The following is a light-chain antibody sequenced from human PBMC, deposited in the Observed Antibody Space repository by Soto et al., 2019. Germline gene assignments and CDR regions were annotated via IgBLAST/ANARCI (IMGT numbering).Light chain of an antibody. CDR1: QTVSSNY. Sequence: EIVLTQSPGTLSLSPGERATLSCRASQTVSSNYLAWYQQKPGQPPRLLIYGASSRAAGIPDRFSGSGSGADLTLTMRSLQYEDFAVYYCQQYNNWPGSCGQGTRLEIK. CDR2: GAS. J-gene: IGKJ5*01. CDR3: QQYNNWPGS. V-gene: IGKV3-20*01.